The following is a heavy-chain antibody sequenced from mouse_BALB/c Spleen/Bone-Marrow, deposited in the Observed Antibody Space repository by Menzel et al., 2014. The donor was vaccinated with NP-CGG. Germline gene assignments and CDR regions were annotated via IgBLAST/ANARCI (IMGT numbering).Heavy chain of an antibody. D-gene: IGHD1-3*01. V-gene: IGHV4-1*02. J-gene: IGHJ2*01. CDR2: INPESSTI. Sequence: EVQLQQSGAALVQPGVSLKLSCTASGFDFSRYWMSWVRQAPGKGLQWIGEINPESSTINYKPSLKDKFIISRDNATITLYCQKNKLRTEHTAFHYYARRTYNALSDYGGQGTPVTVS. CDR1: GFDFSRYW. CDR3: ARRTYNALSDY.